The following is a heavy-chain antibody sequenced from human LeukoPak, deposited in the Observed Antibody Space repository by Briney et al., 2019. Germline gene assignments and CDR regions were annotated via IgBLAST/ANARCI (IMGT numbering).Heavy chain of an antibody. CDR2: IIPIFGTA. Sequence: ASVKVSCKASGGTFSSYAISWVRQAPGQGLEWMGGIIPIFGTANYAQKFQGRVTITADESTSTAYMELSSLRSEDTAVYYCARVYSGYEYYYYYYMDVWGKGTTVTISS. V-gene: IGHV1-69*13. J-gene: IGHJ6*03. D-gene: IGHD5-12*01. CDR1: GGTFSSYA. CDR3: ARVYSGYEYYYYYYMDV.